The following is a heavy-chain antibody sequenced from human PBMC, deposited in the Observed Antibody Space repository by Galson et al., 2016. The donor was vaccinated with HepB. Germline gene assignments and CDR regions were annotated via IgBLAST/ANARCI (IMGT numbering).Heavy chain of an antibody. CDR1: GFIFNNAW. V-gene: IGHV3-15*01. CDR3: ATWGGVRYYSGGGYFPALFGH. D-gene: IGHD2-15*01. J-gene: IGHJ4*02. CDR2: IKGKTDGGTT. Sequence: SLRLSCAASGFIFNNAWMTWVRQAPGKGLEWVGHIKGKTDGGTTDYAAPVKGRFTISREDSKSTLYLQMNSLKTEDTAVYYCATWGGVRYYSGGGYFPALFGHWGQGSLVTVSS.